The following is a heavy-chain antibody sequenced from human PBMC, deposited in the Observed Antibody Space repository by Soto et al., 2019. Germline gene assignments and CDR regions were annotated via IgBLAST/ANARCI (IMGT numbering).Heavy chain of an antibody. V-gene: IGHV3-30-3*01. J-gene: IGHJ4*02. Sequence: PVGSLRLSCAASGFTFSSYAMHWVRQAPGKGLEWVAVISYDGSNKYYADSVKGRFTISRDNSKNTLYLQMNSLRAEDTAVYYCAGIEGRTGTPPYWGQGTLVTVSS. D-gene: IGHD1-1*01. CDR3: AGIEGRTGTPPY. CDR1: GFTFSSYA. CDR2: ISYDGSNK.